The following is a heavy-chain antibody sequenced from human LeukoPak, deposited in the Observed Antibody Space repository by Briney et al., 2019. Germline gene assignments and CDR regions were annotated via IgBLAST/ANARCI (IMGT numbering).Heavy chain of an antibody. Sequence: SETLSLTCAVSGYSISSGYYWGWIRQPPGKGLEWIGSIYHSGSTYYNPSLKSRVTISVDTSKNQFSLKLSSVTAADTAVYYCARVRNCGGDCPSYYLDYWGQGTLVTVSS. D-gene: IGHD2-21*02. CDR3: ARVRNCGGDCPSYYLDY. CDR2: IYHSGST. CDR1: GYSISSGYY. V-gene: IGHV4-38-2*01. J-gene: IGHJ4*02.